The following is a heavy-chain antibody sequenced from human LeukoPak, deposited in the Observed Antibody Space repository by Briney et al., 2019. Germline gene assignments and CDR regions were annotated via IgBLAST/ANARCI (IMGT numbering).Heavy chain of an antibody. CDR1: GGTFSSYA. V-gene: IGHV1-69*04. CDR3: ARGLVGATFAYFDY. D-gene: IGHD1-26*01. CDR2: IIPIFGIA. J-gene: IGHJ4*02. Sequence: SVKVSCKASGGTFSSYAISWVRQAPGQGLEWMGRIIPIFGIANYAQKFQGRVTITADKSTSTAYMELSSLRSEDTAVYYCARGLVGATFAYFDYWGQGTLVTASS.